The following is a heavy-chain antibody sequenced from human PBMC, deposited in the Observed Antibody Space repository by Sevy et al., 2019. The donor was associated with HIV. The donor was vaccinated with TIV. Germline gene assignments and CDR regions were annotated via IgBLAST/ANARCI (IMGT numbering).Heavy chain of an antibody. V-gene: IGHV1-8*03. CDR1: GYTFTTYD. J-gene: IGHJ4*01. Sequence: ASVKVSCLASGYTFTTYDINWVRQATGQGLEWMGWMNPISGNTGYAEKFQGRVTITRNTSISTAYMELSGVRSEDTAVYYCARGGTAVSGDSYGLDYWGHGTLVTVSS. D-gene: IGHD5-18*01. CDR3: ARGGTAVSGDSYGLDY. CDR2: MNPISGNT.